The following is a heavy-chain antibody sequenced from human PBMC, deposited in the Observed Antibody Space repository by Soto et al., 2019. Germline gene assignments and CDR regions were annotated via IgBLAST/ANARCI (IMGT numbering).Heavy chain of an antibody. J-gene: IGHJ3*02. CDR2: INHSGST. CDR1: GGSFSGYY. CDR3: ARGGKSTLVRGSGAFDI. Sequence: QVQLQQWGAGLLKPSETLSLTCAVYGGSFSGYYWSWIRQPPGKGLEWIGEINHSGSTNYNPSLKRRVTISVDTSKNQLSLKVSSVTAEDTAVYYCARGGKSTLVRGSGAFDIWGQGTMVTVAS. D-gene: IGHD3-10*01. V-gene: IGHV4-34*01.